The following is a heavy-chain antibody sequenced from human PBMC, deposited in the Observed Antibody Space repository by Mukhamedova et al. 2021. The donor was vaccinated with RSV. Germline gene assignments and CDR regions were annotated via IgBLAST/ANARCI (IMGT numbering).Heavy chain of an antibody. V-gene: IGHV1-69*06. CDR2: IIPIFGTA. CDR3: ARREAAAGSGAFGI. Sequence: PGQGLEWMGGIIPIFGTANYAQKFQGRVTITADKSTSTAYMELSSLRSEDTAVYYCARREAAAGSGAFGIWGQGTMV. D-gene: IGHD6-13*01. J-gene: IGHJ3*02.